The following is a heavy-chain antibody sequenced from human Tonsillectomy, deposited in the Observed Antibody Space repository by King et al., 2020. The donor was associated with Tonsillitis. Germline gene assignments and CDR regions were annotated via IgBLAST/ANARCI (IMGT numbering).Heavy chain of an antibody. Sequence: QLVQSGGGLVQPGGSLRLSCTVSGFRFSDLWMTWVRQAPGKGLEWVASIKQDGSQKDYMGSLRGRFTVSRDNAKNLAYLQIDNLRDEDTAVYYCAGGSGWLSDHWGRGRLVSVSS. V-gene: IGHV3-7*01. CDR1: GFRFSDLW. J-gene: IGHJ4*02. D-gene: IGHD6-19*01. CDR3: AGGSGWLSDH. CDR2: IKQDGSQK.